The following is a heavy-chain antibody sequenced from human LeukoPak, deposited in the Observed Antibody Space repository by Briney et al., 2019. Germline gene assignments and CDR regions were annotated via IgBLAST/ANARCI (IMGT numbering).Heavy chain of an antibody. CDR2: IYYSGST. Sequence: SETLSLTCTVSGGSISSYYWSWIRQHPGKGLEWIGYIYYSGSTYYNPSLKSRVTISVDTSKNQFSLKLSSVTAADTAVYYCARVRLPRGFYYFDYWGQGTLVTVSS. V-gene: IGHV4-59*06. CDR1: GGSISSYY. CDR3: ARVRLPRGFYYFDY. D-gene: IGHD3-10*01. J-gene: IGHJ4*02.